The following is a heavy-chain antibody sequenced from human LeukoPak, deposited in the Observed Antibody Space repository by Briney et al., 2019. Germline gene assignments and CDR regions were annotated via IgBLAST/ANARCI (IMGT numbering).Heavy chain of an antibody. CDR1: GGSINSGGYY. J-gene: IGHJ1*01. CDR3: ARESYAISGHRYFQD. V-gene: IGHV4-31*03. D-gene: IGHD2-8*01. CDR2: IYYREST. Sequence: SETLSLTCTVSGGSINSGGYYWRWIRQHPGKGLEWIGYIYYRESTYYNPSLGSRVTISTDTSRNQFFLTLSSVTAADTAVYYCARESYAISGHRYFQDWGQGTLVTVSS.